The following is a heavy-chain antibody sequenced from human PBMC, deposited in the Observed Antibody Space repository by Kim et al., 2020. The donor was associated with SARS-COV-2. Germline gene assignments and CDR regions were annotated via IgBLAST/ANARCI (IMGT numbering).Heavy chain of an antibody. D-gene: IGHD1-1*01. Sequence: GGSLRLSCAASGFTFSGAAMHGVRQASGKGLEWVGRIRSKANSYATAYAASVKGRFTISRDDSKTTAYLQMNSLKTEDTAVYYCTRVSGTTLAFWDACA. CDR1: GFTFSGAA. CDR2: IRSKANSYAT. V-gene: IGHV3-73*01. J-gene: IGHJ3*02. CDR3: TRVSGTTLAFWDACA.